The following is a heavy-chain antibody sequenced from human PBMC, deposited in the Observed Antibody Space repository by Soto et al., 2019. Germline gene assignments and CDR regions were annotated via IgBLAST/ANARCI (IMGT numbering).Heavy chain of an antibody. CDR2: IYYSGST. V-gene: IGHV4-59*01. CDR1: GGSISSYY. D-gene: IGHD5-18*01. CDR3: ARGGYSYGFYFDY. Sequence: SETLSLTCTVSGGSISSYYCSWIRQPPGKGLEWIGYIYYSGSTNYNPSLKSRVTISVDTSKNQFSLKLSSVTAADTAVYYCARGGYSYGFYFDYWGQGTLVTVS. J-gene: IGHJ4*02.